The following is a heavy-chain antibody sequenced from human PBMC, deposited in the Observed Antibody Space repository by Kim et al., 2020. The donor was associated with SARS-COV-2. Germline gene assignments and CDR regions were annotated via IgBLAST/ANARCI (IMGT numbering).Heavy chain of an antibody. J-gene: IGHJ4*02. D-gene: IGHD3-16*01. V-gene: IGHV3-23*01. CDR1: GFTFSSYA. CDR3: AKVSLRRMWGTIDY. CDR2: ISGSGGST. Sequence: GGSLRLSCAASGFTFSSYAMSWVRQAPGKGLEWVSAISGSGGSTYYADSVKGRFTISRDNSKNTLYLQMNSLRAEDTAVYYCAKVSLRRMWGTIDYWGQGTLVTVSS.